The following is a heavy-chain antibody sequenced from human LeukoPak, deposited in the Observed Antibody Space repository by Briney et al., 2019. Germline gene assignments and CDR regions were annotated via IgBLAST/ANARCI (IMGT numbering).Heavy chain of an antibody. CDR1: GFTFNHYA. J-gene: IGHJ4*02. CDR2: ISYDGSNK. D-gene: IGHD3-22*01. CDR3: VKDLSYESSGSFFDS. Sequence: GGSLRLSCTASGFTFNHYAMHWVRQAPGKGLEWMAVISYDGSNKDYADSVKGRFTISRDNSKDSLYLQMDSLRSEDTAFYYCVKDLSYESSGSFFDSWGQGTLLTVS. V-gene: IGHV3-30*04.